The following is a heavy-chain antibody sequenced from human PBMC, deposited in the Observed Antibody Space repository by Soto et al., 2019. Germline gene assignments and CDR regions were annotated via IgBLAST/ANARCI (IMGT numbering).Heavy chain of an antibody. D-gene: IGHD1-26*01. CDR2: ISGSGGST. J-gene: IGHJ1*01. V-gene: IGHV3-23*01. CDR1: GFTFSSYA. Sequence: GGSLRLSCAASGFTFSSYAMSWVRQAPGKGLEWVSAISGSGGSTYYADSVRGRFTISRDNSKNTLYLQMSSLRAEDTAVYYCAKADRWEILAYFQHWGQGTLVTVSS. CDR3: AKADRWEILAYFQH.